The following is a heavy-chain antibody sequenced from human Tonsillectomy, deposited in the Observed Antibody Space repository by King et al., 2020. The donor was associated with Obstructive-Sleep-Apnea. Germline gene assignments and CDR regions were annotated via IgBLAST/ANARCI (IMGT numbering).Heavy chain of an antibody. D-gene: IGHD2-21*02. CDR1: GYTFSDYY. Sequence: QLVQSGAEVKKPGASVKVSCKASGYTFSDYYMHWVRQAPGQGLEWMGWINPNSGGTNYAQKFQGRVTMTRDTSISTAYMELSRLRSDDTAVYYCASPYCGTDCYRDAFDIWGQGTMVTVSS. CDR2: INPNSGGT. J-gene: IGHJ3*02. CDR3: ASPYCGTDCYRDAFDI. V-gene: IGHV1-2*02.